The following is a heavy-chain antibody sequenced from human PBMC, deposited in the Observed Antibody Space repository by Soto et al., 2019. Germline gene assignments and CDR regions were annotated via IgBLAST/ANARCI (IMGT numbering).Heavy chain of an antibody. V-gene: IGHV4-39*01. J-gene: IGHJ4*02. CDR2: IYYSGST. D-gene: IGHD6-13*01. CDR1: GGSISSSSYY. Sequence: SETLSLTCTVSGGSISSSSYYWGWIRQPPGKGLEWIGSIYYSGSTYYNPSLKSRITISVDTSKNQFSLKLSSVTAADTAVYYCARQQQLVDYWGQGTLVTVSS. CDR3: ARQQQLVDY.